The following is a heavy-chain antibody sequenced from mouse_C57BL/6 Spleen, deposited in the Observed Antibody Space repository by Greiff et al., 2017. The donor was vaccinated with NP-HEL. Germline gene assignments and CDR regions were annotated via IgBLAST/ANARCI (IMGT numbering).Heavy chain of an antibody. V-gene: IGHV5-6*01. CDR2: ISSGGSYT. Sequence: EVKLVESGGDLVKPGGSLKLSCAASGFTFSSYGMSWVRQTPDKRLEWVATISSGGSYTYYPDSVKGRFTISRDNAKNTLYLQMSSLKSEDTAMYYCARQGQDYGSSSYYFDYWGQGTTLTVSS. J-gene: IGHJ2*01. CDR1: GFTFSSYG. CDR3: ARQGQDYGSSSYYFDY. D-gene: IGHD1-1*01.